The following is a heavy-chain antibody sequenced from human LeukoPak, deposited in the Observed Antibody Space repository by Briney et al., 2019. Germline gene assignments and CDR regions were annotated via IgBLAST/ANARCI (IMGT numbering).Heavy chain of an antibody. Sequence: GSLRLSCVASGFTFSSYSMNWVRQAPGKGLEWIGRIYTTGSTNYNPSLKSRVTMSVDTSKNQFSLKLSSVTAADTAVYYCARDAYDNSFYYSWGQGTLVTVSS. D-gene: IGHD3-22*01. J-gene: IGHJ4*02. CDR1: GFTFSSYS. CDR3: ARDAYDNSFYYS. V-gene: IGHV4-4*07. CDR2: IYTTGST.